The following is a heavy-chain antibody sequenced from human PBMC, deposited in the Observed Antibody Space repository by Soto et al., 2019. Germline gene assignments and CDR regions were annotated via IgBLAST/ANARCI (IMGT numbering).Heavy chain of an antibody. CDR3: VRSFFYDNTAYHSSDAFDI. CDR1: VGSIISYY. J-gene: IGHJ3*02. D-gene: IGHD3-22*01. CDR2: VFTSGNT. Sequence: PSETLSLTCTFSVGSIISYYWSWIRQPAGKGLEWIGRVFTSGNTNDNPSLQSRVTMSVDTSKNQFSLKLSSVTAADTAVYYCVRSFFYDNTAYHSSDAFDIWGQGTMVTVSS. V-gene: IGHV4-4*07.